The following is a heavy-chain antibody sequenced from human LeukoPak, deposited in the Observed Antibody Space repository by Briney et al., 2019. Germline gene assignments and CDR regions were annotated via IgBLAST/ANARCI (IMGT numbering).Heavy chain of an antibody. Sequence: GGSLRLSCAASGFTVSSNYMSWVRQAPGKGLEWVSVIYSGGSTYYADSVKGRFTISRDNSKNTLYLQINSLSAEDTAVYYCARAGGSYYPLLYWGQGTLVTVSS. CDR3: ARAGGSYYPLLY. D-gene: IGHD1-26*01. V-gene: IGHV3-53*01. J-gene: IGHJ4*02. CDR1: GFTVSSNY. CDR2: IYSGGST.